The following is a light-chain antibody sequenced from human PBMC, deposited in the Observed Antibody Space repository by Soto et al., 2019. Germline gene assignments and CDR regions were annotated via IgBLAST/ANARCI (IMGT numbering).Light chain of an antibody. CDR2: DAS. CDR3: QQYNSYSWP. J-gene: IGKJ1*01. V-gene: IGKV1-5*01. Sequence: IPMTQSPSTLSGSVGDRVTITCRASQTISSWLAWYQQKPGKAPKVLIYDASRLESGVPSRFSGSGSGTEFTLTINSLQPADFATYYCQQYNSYSWPFGQGAKADIK. CDR1: QTISSW.